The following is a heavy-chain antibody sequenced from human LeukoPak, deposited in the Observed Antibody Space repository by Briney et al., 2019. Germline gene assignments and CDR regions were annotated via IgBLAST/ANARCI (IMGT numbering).Heavy chain of an antibody. Sequence: PGGSLRLSCAASRFTFSNAYITWVRQAPGKGLEWVSSISSSSSYIYYADSVKGRFTISRDNAKNSLYLQMNSLRAEDTAVYYCARVPLTMVRGSVRNYWGQGTLVTVSS. CDR2: ISSSSSYI. D-gene: IGHD3-10*01. CDR1: RFTFSNAY. V-gene: IGHV3-21*01. CDR3: ARVPLTMVRGSVRNY. J-gene: IGHJ4*02.